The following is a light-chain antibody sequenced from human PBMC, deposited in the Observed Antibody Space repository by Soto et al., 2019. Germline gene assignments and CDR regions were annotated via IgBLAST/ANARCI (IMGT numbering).Light chain of an antibody. CDR3: LQRSDWPLT. V-gene: IGKV3-11*01. J-gene: IGKJ4*01. CDR1: HNVRTF. Sequence: DIILTQSPDTLSLSPGERATLSCRASHNVRTFLAWYQQKPGQAPRLLISDASYRATGIPPRFSGSGSGTDFTLTISSLEPEDFAVYYCLQRSDWPLTFGGGSKVEI. CDR2: DAS.